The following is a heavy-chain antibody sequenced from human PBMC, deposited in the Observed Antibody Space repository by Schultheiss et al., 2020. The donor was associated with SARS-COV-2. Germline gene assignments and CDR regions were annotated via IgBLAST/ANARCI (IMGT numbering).Heavy chain of an antibody. CDR3: ASTMIVVAPFDY. J-gene: IGHJ4*02. Sequence: SETLSLTCAVSGGSISSSNWWSWVRQPPGKGLEWIGEIYHSGSTNYNPSLKSRVTISVDTSKSQFSVKVRSVIAADTAVYYCASTMIVVAPFDYWGQGTLVTVSS. V-gene: IGHV4-4*02. D-gene: IGHD3-22*01. CDR1: GGSISSSNW. CDR2: IYHSGST.